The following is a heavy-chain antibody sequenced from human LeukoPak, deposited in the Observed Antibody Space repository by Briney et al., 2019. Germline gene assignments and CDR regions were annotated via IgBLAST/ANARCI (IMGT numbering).Heavy chain of an antibody. V-gene: IGHV4-59*01. Sequence: SEILSLTCTVSGGSISSYYWSWIRQPPGKGLEWIGYIYYSGSTNYNPSLKSRVNTSLDTSKNQFSLKLSSVTAADTAVYYCARGRYDSSGYLPKIFDAFDIWGQGTMVTVSS. CDR2: IYYSGST. J-gene: IGHJ3*02. CDR3: ARGRYDSSGYLPKIFDAFDI. CDR1: GGSISSYY. D-gene: IGHD3-22*01.